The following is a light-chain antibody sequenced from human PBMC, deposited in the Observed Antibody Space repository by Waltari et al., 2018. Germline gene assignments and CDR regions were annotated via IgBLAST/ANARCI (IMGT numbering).Light chain of an antibody. Sequence: QSALTQPASVSGSPGQSITISCTGTSSDVGTYKYVSWYQHRPGTAPKVIIYDVNTRPSGVSNRFSGSKSGNTASLTISGLQAEDEANYSCASYSSISSYVVFGGGTKLTVL. CDR3: ASYSSISSYVV. CDR1: SSDVGTYKY. CDR2: DVN. J-gene: IGLJ2*01. V-gene: IGLV2-14*03.